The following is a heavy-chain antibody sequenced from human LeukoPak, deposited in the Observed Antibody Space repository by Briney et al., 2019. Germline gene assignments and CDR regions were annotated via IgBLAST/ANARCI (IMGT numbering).Heavy chain of an antibody. Sequence: SETLSLTCTVSGSMYNYYWSWIRQPPGEGLEWIGYTHYNGNTNYNPSLKSRVTMSLDTSENQVSLKLNSVTAADTAVYYCARHISSGGTYAHFDYWGQGTLVTVSS. J-gene: IGHJ4*02. CDR1: GSMYNYY. D-gene: IGHD1-26*01. CDR3: ARHISSGGTYAHFDY. V-gene: IGHV4-59*08. CDR2: THYNGNT.